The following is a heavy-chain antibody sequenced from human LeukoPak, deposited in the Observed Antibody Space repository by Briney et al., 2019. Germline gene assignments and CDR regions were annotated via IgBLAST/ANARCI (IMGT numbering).Heavy chain of an antibody. CDR3: ARTGSYGLPRDY. CDR2: IYYSGST. CDR1: GGSISSGGYY. Sequence: SQTLPLTCTVSGGSISSGGYYWSWIRQHPGTGLEWIGYIYYSGSTYYNPSLKSRVTISVDTSKNQFSLKLSSVTAADTAVYYCARTGSYGLPRDYWGQGTLVTVSS. J-gene: IGHJ4*02. V-gene: IGHV4-31*03. D-gene: IGHD5-18*01.